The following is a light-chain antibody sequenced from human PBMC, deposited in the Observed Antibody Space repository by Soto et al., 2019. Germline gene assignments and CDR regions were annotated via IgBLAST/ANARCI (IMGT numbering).Light chain of an antibody. Sequence: DIQMTQSPSPLSASVGDRVTITCRASQSISSWLAWYQQKPGKAPKLLIYKASSLESGVPSRFSGSGSGTEFTITLSSLQPDDCATYYCQHYNSYPLTFGQGTKGAIK. CDR2: KAS. CDR1: QSISSW. V-gene: IGKV1-5*03. CDR3: QHYNSYPLT. J-gene: IGKJ1*01.